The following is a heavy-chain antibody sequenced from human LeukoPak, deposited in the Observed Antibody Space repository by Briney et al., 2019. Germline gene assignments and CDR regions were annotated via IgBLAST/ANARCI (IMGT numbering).Heavy chain of an antibody. Sequence: SETLSLTCTVSGGSISSDSYYWSWIRQPPGKGLEWIGEINHSGSTNYNPSLKSRVTISVDTSKNQFSLKLSSVTAADTAVYYCARESRFLEWLLPTQNWFDPWGQGTLVTVSS. CDR1: GGSISSDSYY. V-gene: IGHV4-39*07. CDR3: ARESRFLEWLLPTQNWFDP. CDR2: INHSGST. J-gene: IGHJ5*02. D-gene: IGHD3-3*01.